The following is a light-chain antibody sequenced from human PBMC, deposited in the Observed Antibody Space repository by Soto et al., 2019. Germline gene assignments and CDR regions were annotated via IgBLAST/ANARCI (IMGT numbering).Light chain of an antibody. Sequence: VVVTQSPATLSVSPWERATISCRASESVGRHLAWYHQKPGQAPKLLIYGASTWATGVPARFSGSGSGTEFTLAVSSLQSEDIATYYCQQYNSYSPTFGQGTKVDIK. CDR3: QQYNSYSPT. CDR2: GAS. CDR1: ESVGRH. J-gene: IGKJ1*01. V-gene: IGKV3-15*01.